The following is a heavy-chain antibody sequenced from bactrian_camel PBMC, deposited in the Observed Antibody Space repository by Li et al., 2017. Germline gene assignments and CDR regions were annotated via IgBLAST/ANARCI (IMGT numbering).Heavy chain of an antibody. V-gene: IGHV3S1*01. CDR2: INRDGGGT. Sequence: HVQLVESGGGSVQAGGSLRLSCAISGHTDSNYCMGWVRQAPGKGLEWVSSINRDGGGTYYARSMRGRVTISRDNAKSTLYLQLNSLKTEDTAMYYCAKDRPWRSEWPEYSGLDAKSDWGQGTQVTVS. CDR3: AKDRPWRSEWPEYSGLDAKSD. D-gene: IGHD8*01. J-gene: IGHJ4*01. CDR1: GHTDSNYC.